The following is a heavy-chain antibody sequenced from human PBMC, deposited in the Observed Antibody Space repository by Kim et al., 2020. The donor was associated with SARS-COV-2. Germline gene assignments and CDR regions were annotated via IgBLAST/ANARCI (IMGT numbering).Heavy chain of an antibody. D-gene: IGHD4-17*01. Sequence: SYAQKFQGRVTMTRDTSTSTVYMGLSSLRSEDTAVYYCARGDDYGDAFDIWGQGTMVTVSS. J-gene: IGHJ3*02. CDR3: ARGDDYGDAFDI. V-gene: IGHV1-46*01.